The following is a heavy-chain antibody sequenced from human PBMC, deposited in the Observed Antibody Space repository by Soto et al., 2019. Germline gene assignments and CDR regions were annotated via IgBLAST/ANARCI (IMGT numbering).Heavy chain of an antibody. CDR1: GGSISSGDYY. J-gene: IGHJ5*02. Sequence: QVQLQESGPGLVKPSQTLSLTCTVSGGSISSGDYYWSWIRQHPGKGLEWIGYIYYSGSTYYNPSLKSRVTISVDTSKNQFSLKLSSVTAADTAVYYCARGAPNPDFWSGYPGNLEGFDPWGQGTLVTVSS. CDR3: ARGAPNPDFWSGYPGNLEGFDP. V-gene: IGHV4-31*03. D-gene: IGHD3-3*01. CDR2: IYYSGST.